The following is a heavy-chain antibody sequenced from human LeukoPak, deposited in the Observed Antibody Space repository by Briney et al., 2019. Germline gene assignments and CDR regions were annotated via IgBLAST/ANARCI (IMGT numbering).Heavy chain of an antibody. CDR2: IYHSGST. CDR3: ARDVYYEYNWFDP. V-gene: IGHV4-39*07. Sequence: SSETLSLTCAVSGGSISSGGYYWGWIRQPPGKGLEWIGSIYHSGSTYYNPSLKSRVTISVDTSKNQFSLKLSSVTAADTAVYYCARDVYYEYNWFDPWGQGTLVTVSS. CDR1: GGSISSGGYY. J-gene: IGHJ5*02. D-gene: IGHD3-22*01.